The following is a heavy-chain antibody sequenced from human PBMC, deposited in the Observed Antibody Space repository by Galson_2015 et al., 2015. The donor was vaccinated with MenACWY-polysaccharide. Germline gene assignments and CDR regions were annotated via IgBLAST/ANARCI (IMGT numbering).Heavy chain of an antibody. Sequence: SLRLSCAASGFTFDDYAMHWVRQAPGKGLEWVSGIRWNSVTIGYADSVKGRFTISRDNAKNSLYLHMNSLRTEDTALYYCAKSPEWYCSGDSCQTLDYWGQGTLVTVSS. V-gene: IGHV3-9*01. CDR2: IRWNSVTI. J-gene: IGHJ4*02. CDR1: GFTFDDYA. D-gene: IGHD2-15*01. CDR3: AKSPEWYCSGDSCQTLDY.